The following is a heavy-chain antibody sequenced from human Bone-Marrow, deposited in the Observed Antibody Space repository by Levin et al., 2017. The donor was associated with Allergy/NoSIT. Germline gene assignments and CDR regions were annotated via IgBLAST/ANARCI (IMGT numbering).Heavy chain of an antibody. CDR1: GFTFDDYA. D-gene: IGHD6-19*01. CDR2: ISWNSGSI. Sequence: GGSLRLSCAASGFTFDDYAMHWVRQAPGKGLEWVSGISWNSGSIGYADSVKGRFTISRDNAKNSLYLQMNSLRAEDTALYYCAKAAAVAGIFAYYGMDVWGQGTTVTVSS. V-gene: IGHV3-9*01. J-gene: IGHJ6*02. CDR3: AKAAAVAGIFAYYGMDV.